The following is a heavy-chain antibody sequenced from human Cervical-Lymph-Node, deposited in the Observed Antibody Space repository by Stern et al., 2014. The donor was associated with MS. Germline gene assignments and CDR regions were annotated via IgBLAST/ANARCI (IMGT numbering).Heavy chain of an antibody. J-gene: IGHJ6*02. V-gene: IGHV1-46*01. CDR3: AREVAGHRLGMMDV. Sequence: VQLVESGAEVKTPGASVKLSCKAFGYTFISYYIHWVRQAPGQGLEWMGIINPNGGSTSYAQKFQGRVTMTRDTSTSTVYMEVSSLRSEDTAVYYCAREVAGHRLGMMDVWGQGTSVTVSS. CDR1: GYTFISYY. D-gene: IGHD6-19*01. CDR2: INPNGGST.